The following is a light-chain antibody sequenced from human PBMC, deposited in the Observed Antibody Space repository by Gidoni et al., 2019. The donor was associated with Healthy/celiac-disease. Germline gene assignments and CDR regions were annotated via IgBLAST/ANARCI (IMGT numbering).Light chain of an antibody. Sequence: SSELTQDPAVSVALGQTVRITCQGDSLRSYYASWYQQKPGQAPVLVIYGKNNRPSGIPDRFSGSILGNTASLTITGAQAEDEADYYCNSRDSSGNLPFGGGTKLTVL. CDR1: SLRSYY. CDR2: GKN. J-gene: IGLJ3*02. V-gene: IGLV3-19*01. CDR3: NSRDSSGNLP.